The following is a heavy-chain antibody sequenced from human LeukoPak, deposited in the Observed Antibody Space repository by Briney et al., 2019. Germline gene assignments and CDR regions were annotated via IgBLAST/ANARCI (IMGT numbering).Heavy chain of an antibody. V-gene: IGHV4-39*07. J-gene: IGHJ5*02. CDR1: GGSISSSSYY. D-gene: IGHD2-15*01. CDR3: ARGHRHCSGGSCYQNWFDP. Sequence: KTSETLSLTCTVSGGSISSSSYYWGWIRQPPGKGLEWNGSIYYSGSTYYNPSLKSRVTISVDTSKNQFSLKLSSVTAADTAVYYCARGHRHCSGGSCYQNWFDPWGQGTLVTVSS. CDR2: IYYSGST.